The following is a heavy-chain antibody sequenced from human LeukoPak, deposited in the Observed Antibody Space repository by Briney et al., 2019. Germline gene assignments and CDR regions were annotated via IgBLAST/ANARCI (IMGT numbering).Heavy chain of an antibody. CDR3: ARGHHIWGSYRFNWFDP. D-gene: IGHD3-16*02. J-gene: IGHJ5*02. Sequence: GASVKVSCKXSGYTFTSYGISWVRQSPGQGLEWMGWISAYNGNTNYSQKLQGRVTMTTDTSTSTAYMELRSLRSDDTAVYYCARGHHIWGSYRFNWFDPWGQGTLVTVSS. CDR2: ISAYNGNT. V-gene: IGHV1-18*01. CDR1: GYTFTSYG.